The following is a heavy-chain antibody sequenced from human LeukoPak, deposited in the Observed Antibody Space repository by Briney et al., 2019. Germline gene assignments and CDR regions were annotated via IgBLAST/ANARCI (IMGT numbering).Heavy chain of an antibody. Sequence: GGSLRLSCAASGFTFNTYVMHWVRHAPDKGLEWVAVISYVGSNKNYADSVKGRSSISRDNSKKTLYLQMKRLRIEDTAMYYCASLGYCTNVVCLDYWGQGTLVTVSS. CDR2: ISYVGSNK. D-gene: IGHD2-8*01. CDR3: ASLGYCTNVVCLDY. V-gene: IGHV3-30*04. J-gene: IGHJ4*02. CDR1: GFTFNTYV.